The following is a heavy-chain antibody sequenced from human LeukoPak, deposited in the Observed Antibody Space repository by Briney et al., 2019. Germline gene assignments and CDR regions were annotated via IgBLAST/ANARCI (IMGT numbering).Heavy chain of an antibody. CDR1: GDSVSSNSAA. CDR3: ARLIAVAGRNYYGMDV. D-gene: IGHD6-19*01. Sequence: SQTLSLTCALSGDSVSSNSAAWNWIRQSPSRGLEWLGRTYYRSKWYNDYAVSVKSRITINPDTSKNQFSLQLNSVTPEDTAVYYCARLIAVAGRNYYGMDVWGQGTTVTVSS. CDR2: TYYRSKWYN. V-gene: IGHV6-1*01. J-gene: IGHJ6*02.